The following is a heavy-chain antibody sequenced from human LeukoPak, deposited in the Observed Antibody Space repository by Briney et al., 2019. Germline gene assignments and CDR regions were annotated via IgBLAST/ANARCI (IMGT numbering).Heavy chain of an antibody. CDR2: ISGSGGST. D-gene: IGHD2-2*01. CDR1: GFTFSSYA. Sequence: GGSLRLSCAASGFTFSSYAVSWVRPAPGKGLEGVSAISGSGGSTYYPDSVKSRFTIPRDNSKNTLYLQMNSLRAEDTAVYYCTPDIVVVPARKPRASGAFDIWGQGTMVTVSS. CDR3: TPDIVVVPARKPRASGAFDI. J-gene: IGHJ3*02. V-gene: IGHV3-23*01.